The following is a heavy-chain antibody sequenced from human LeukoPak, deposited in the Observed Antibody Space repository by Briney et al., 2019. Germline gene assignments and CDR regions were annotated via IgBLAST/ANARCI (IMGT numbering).Heavy chain of an antibody. J-gene: IGHJ4*02. Sequence: ASVKVSCKASGYTFTSYYMHWVRQAPGRGLEWMGVINPSGGSTTYAQKFQGRVTVTRDTSTRTVYMELSSLRSEDTAVYYCARGTYYDFWSGYWGSSTIDYWGQGTLVTVSS. CDR1: GYTFTSYY. D-gene: IGHD3-3*01. CDR2: INPSGGST. V-gene: IGHV1-46*03. CDR3: ARGTYYDFWSGYWGSSTIDY.